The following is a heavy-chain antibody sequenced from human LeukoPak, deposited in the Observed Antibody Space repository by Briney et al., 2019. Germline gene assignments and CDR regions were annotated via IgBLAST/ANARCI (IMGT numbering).Heavy chain of an antibody. Sequence: GGSLRLSCAASGFTFSSYAMHWVRQAPGKGLEWVAVISYDGSNKYYADSVKGWFTVSRDNSKNTLYLQMNSLRAEDTAVYYCANGEASIAVAGPPTAYWGQGTLVTVSS. CDR3: ANGEASIAVAGPPTAY. CDR2: ISYDGSNK. J-gene: IGHJ4*02. D-gene: IGHD6-19*01. CDR1: GFTFSSYA. V-gene: IGHV3-30-3*01.